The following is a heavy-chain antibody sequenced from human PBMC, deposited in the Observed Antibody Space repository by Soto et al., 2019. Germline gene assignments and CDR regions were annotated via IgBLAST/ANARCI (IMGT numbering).Heavy chain of an antibody. J-gene: IGHJ4*02. CDR1: GFIFSTYA. CDR2: ISTSGGST. CDR3: AKEDTSSGSLDY. V-gene: IGHV3-23*01. Sequence: GGSLRLSCAASGFIFSTYAMSWVRQAPGKGLEWVSTISTSGGSTYYADSVTGLFTISRDNSKNTLYLQMNSLRAEDSASYYCAKEDTSSGSLDYWGQGALVTVSS. D-gene: IGHD6-19*01.